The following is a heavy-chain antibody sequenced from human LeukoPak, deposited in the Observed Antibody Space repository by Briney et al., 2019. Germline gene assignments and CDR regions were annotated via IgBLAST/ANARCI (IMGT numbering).Heavy chain of an antibody. J-gene: IGHJ3*02. D-gene: IGHD4-17*01. CDR3: AKDRMVTTGLGALDI. CDR1: GFTFSSYA. V-gene: IGHV3-23*01. CDR2: IGGSGVHT. Sequence: LPGGSLRLSCAASGFTFSSYAMSWVRQAPGKGLEWVSAIGGSGVHTYYADSAKGRFTISRDNSKSTLYLQMNNLRGEDTAVYYCAKDRMVTTGLGALDIWGPGTMVTVSS.